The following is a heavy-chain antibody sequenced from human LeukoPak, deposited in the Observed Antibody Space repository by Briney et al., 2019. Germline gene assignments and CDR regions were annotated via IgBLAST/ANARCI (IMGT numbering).Heavy chain of an antibody. V-gene: IGHV3-30*04. CDR3: ARGVVVVAATFDY. CDR2: ISYDGSNK. CDR1: GFTFSSYA. D-gene: IGHD2-15*01. J-gene: IGHJ4*02. Sequence: GGSLRLSCAASGFTFSSYAMHWVRQAPGKGLEWVAVISYDGSNKYYADSVKGRFTISRDNSKNTLYLQMNSLRAEDTAVYYCARGVVVVAATFDYWGQETLVTVSS.